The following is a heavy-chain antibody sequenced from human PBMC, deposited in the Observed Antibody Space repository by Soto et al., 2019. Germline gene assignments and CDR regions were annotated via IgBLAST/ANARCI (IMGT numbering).Heavy chain of an antibody. CDR2: ISWNSGSI. Sequence: VQLVESGGGLVQPGRSLRLSCAASGFTFDDYAMHWVRQAPGKGLEWVSGISWNSGSIGYADSVKGRFTISRDNAKNSLYLQMNSLRAEDTALYYCAKDRVGATTPCFDYWGQGTLVTVSS. CDR3: AKDRVGATTPCFDY. J-gene: IGHJ4*02. CDR1: GFTFDDYA. D-gene: IGHD1-26*01. V-gene: IGHV3-9*01.